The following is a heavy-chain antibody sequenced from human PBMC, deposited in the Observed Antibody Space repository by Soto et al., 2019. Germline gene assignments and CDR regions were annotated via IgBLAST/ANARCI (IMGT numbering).Heavy chain of an antibody. CDR1: GFTFTSYW. V-gene: IGHV3-74*01. CDR2: INSDGTTA. Sequence: GGSLRLSCAASGFTFTSYWVHWVRQAPGKGLVWVSRINSDGTTANYADSVTGRFTISRDNAKNTVYLQMNSLRVEDTAVYYCARGIKNYYGVDVWGQGTTVTVSS. J-gene: IGHJ6*02. CDR3: ARGIKNYYGVDV.